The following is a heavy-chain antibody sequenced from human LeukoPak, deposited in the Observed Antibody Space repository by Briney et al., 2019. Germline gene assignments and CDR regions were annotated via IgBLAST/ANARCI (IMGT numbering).Heavy chain of an antibody. V-gene: IGHV3-15*01. J-gene: IGHJ4*02. CDR3: TTFYAPDY. CDR2: IRSESDGATT. CDR1: GFTFATAW. Sequence: PGGSLRLSCAASGFTFATAWMTWVRQAPGKGLEGVVRIRSESDGATTEYAAPVNGRFIISRDASKNTLFLQMNSLKTEDTAVYYCTTFYAPDYWGQGTLVTVSS. D-gene: IGHD3-16*01.